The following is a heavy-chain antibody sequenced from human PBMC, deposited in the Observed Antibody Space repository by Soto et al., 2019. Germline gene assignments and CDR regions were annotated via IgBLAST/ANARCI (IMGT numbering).Heavy chain of an antibody. D-gene: IGHD2-15*01. J-gene: IGHJ6*02. CDR3: ARVYFEVVVTSTYYYYYGMDV. CDR2: ISAYNGNT. CDR1: GYTFTSYG. Sequence: ASVKVSCKASGYTFTSYGISWVRQAPGQGLEWMGWISAYNGNTNYAQKLQGRVTMTTDTSTSTAYMELRSLRSDDTAVYYCARVYFEVVVTSTYYYYYGMDVWGQGTTVTVSS. V-gene: IGHV1-18*01.